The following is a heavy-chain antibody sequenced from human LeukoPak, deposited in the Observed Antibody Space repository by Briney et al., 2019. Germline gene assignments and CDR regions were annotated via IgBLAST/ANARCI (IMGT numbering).Heavy chain of an antibody. CDR2: IYSGGST. Sequence: GGSLRLSCAASGFTVSSNCMSWVRQAPGKGLEWVSVIYSGGSTYYADSVKGRFTISRDNSKNTLYLQMNSLRAEDTAVYYCASPYDSSGYYFNFDYWGQGTLVTVSS. J-gene: IGHJ4*02. V-gene: IGHV3-66*01. CDR1: GFTVSSNC. D-gene: IGHD3-22*01. CDR3: ASPYDSSGYYFNFDY.